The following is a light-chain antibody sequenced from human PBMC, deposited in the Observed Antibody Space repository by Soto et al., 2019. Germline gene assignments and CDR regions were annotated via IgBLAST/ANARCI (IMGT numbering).Light chain of an antibody. V-gene: IGKV3-15*01. CDR2: GES. CDR3: QKYNNWPWT. CDR1: QSINNN. J-gene: IGKJ1*01. Sequence: ELVMTQSPATLSVSPGDRVTLSCRASQSINNNLAWYQQKTGQAPRLLIYGESTRATEIPDRLSGSGSGTELNLTISRLQSEDFAVYYCQKYNNWPWTCGQGTKVDIK.